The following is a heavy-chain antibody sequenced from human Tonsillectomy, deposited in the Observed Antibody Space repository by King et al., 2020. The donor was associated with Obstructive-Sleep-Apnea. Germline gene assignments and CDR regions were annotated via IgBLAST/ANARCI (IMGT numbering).Heavy chain of an antibody. Sequence: VQLQESGPGLLNPSDTLSLTCTVSGYSISGGYYWGWIRQPPGKGLEWIVSIHHSGSTNYKPSLKIRFTISIDTSKNQFSLRLSSVTAADTAVYYCARDRDVYYYDTSGAKYGMDVWGQGTTVTVSS. CDR1: GYSISGGYY. CDR2: IHHSGST. V-gene: IGHV4-38-2*02. J-gene: IGHJ6*02. D-gene: IGHD3-22*01. CDR3: ARDRDVYYYDTSGAKYGMDV.